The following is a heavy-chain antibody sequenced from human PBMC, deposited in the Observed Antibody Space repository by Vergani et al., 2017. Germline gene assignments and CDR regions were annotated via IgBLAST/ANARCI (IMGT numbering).Heavy chain of an antibody. CDR3: ARVDMLNGYYFFDY. V-gene: IGHV1-18*01. Sequence: QVQLVQSGAEVKKPGASVKVSCKASGYTFTSYGISWVRQAPGQGLEWMGWINSKSGVTKYVDSLQRRVTMTRDTSTRTTYMELRSLSSDDTAVYYCARVDMLNGYYFFDYWGQGTPVTVSS. CDR2: INSKSGVT. CDR1: GYTFTSYG. J-gene: IGHJ4*02. D-gene: IGHD3-9*01.